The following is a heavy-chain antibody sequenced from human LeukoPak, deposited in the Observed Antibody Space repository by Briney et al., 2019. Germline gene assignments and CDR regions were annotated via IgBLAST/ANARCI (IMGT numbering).Heavy chain of an antibody. V-gene: IGHV4-4*07. D-gene: IGHD3-16*01. CDR3: ARVVIVRGCYGWFDP. Sequence: SETLSLTCTVSGASMSSYYWTWIRQPAGKGLEWIGRIYSSGNTNYNPSLKSRITMSLDTSSNQFSLRLTSMTAADTAVYYCARVVIVRGCYGWFDPWGQGTLVTVSS. J-gene: IGHJ5*02. CDR1: GASMSSYY. CDR2: IYSSGNT.